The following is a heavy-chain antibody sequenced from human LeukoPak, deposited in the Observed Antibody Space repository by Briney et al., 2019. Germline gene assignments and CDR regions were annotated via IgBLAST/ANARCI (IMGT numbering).Heavy chain of an antibody. CDR1: GFTFTNAY. CDR3: ARLSCSSTSCSTYDY. CDR2: VKSKTDGETT. V-gene: IGHV3-15*05. Sequence: GGSLGLSCAASGFTFTNAYMNWVRQAPGKGLEWVGRVKSKTDGETTEYAAPVYGRFTISRDNAKNTLYLQMNSLRAEDTAVYYCARLSCSSTSCSTYDYWGQGTLVTVSS. J-gene: IGHJ4*02. D-gene: IGHD2-2*01.